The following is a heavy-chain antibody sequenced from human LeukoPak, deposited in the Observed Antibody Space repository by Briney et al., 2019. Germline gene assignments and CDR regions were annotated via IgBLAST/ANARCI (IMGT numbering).Heavy chain of an antibody. CDR2: IYSGGTT. CDR1: GFIVSSNF. V-gene: IGHV3-53*01. CDR3: ARDGYGNNYMDV. D-gene: IGHD1/OR15-1a*01. J-gene: IGHJ6*03. Sequence: GGSLRLSCAASGFIVSSNFMSWVRQAPGKGLEWVSVIYSGGTTYYADSVKGRFTISRDNSKNTLSLQMNSLRAEDTAVYYCARDGYGNNYMDVWGKGTTVTVSS.